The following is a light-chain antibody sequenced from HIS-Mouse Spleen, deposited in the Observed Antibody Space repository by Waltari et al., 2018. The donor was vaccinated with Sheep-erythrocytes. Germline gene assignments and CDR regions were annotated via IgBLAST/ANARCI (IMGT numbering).Light chain of an antibody. CDR1: SSDVGGYNY. Sequence: QSALTQPRSVSGSPGQSVTISCTGTSSDVGGYNYVSWYQQHPGKAPKLMIYVVSKRPSGVPDRVSGSKSGNTASLTISGLQAEDEADYYCCSYAGSYNHVFATGTKVTVL. J-gene: IGLJ1*01. CDR2: VVS. V-gene: IGLV2-11*01. CDR3: CSYAGSYNHV.